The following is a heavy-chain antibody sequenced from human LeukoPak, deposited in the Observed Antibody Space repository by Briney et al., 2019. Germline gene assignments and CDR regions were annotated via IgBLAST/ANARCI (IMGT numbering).Heavy chain of an antibody. CDR1: GFTFSSYS. CDR2: ISSSSSYI. D-gene: IGHD6-6*01. CDR3: ARDFRAIAALYYFDY. J-gene: IGHJ4*02. V-gene: IGHV3-21*01. Sequence: TGGSLRLSCAASGFTFSSYSMNWVRQAPGKGLEWVSSISSSSSYIYYADSVKGRFTISRDNAKNSLYLQINSLRAEDTAVYYCARDFRAIAALYYFDYWGQGTLVTVSS.